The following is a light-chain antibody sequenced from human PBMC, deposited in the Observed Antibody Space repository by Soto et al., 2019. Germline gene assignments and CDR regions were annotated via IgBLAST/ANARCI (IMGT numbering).Light chain of an antibody. CDR2: GAS. Sequence: EIVLTQSPGTLSLSPGERATLSCRASQSVGGSHLAWYQQRPGQAPRVLIYGASSRATGIPDRFSGSGSGPAFTLTINGLEAEDFAVYFCQRYGSSPSFGGGTKVEIK. J-gene: IGKJ4*01. CDR3: QRYGSSPS. V-gene: IGKV3-20*01. CDR1: QSVGGSH.